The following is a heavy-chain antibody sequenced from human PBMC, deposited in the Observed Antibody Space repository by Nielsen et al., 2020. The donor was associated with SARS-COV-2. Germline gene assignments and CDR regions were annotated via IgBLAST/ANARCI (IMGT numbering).Heavy chain of an antibody. CDR1: GFTFSSYA. V-gene: IGHV3-21*01. D-gene: IGHD3-10*01. Sequence: GGSLRLSCAASGFTFSSYAMSWVRQAPGKGLEWVSSISSSSSYIYYADSVKGRFTISRDNAKNSLYLQMNSLRAEDTAVYYCARVVRGATDYGMDVWGQGTTVTVSS. J-gene: IGHJ6*02. CDR3: ARVVRGATDYGMDV. CDR2: ISSSSSYI.